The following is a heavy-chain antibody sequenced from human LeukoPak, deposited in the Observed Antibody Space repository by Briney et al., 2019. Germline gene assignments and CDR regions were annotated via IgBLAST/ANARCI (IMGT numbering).Heavy chain of an antibody. CDR2: IYYSGST. Sequence: SETLSLTCTVSGGSISSYYWSWIRQPPGKGLEWIGYIYYSGSTNYNPSLKSRVTISVDTSKNQFSLKLSSVTAADTAVYYCARGWAVTVVTKTYYYYGMDVWGQGTTVTVSS. J-gene: IGHJ6*02. CDR3: ARGWAVTVVTKTYYYYGMDV. V-gene: IGHV4-59*01. CDR1: GGSISSYY. D-gene: IGHD4-23*01.